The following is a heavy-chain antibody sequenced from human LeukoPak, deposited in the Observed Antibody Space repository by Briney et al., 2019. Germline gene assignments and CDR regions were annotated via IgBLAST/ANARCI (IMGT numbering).Heavy chain of an antibody. CDR2: IKQDGSEK. V-gene: IGHV3-7*01. D-gene: IGHD5-18*01. CDR1: GFTFSSYG. CDR3: ARDPQLWLPTDYFDY. Sequence: GGSLRLSCAASGFTFSSYGMHWVRQAPGKGLEWVANIKQDGSEKYYVDSVKGRFTISRDNAKNSLYLQMNSLRAEDTAVYYCARDPQLWLPTDYFDYWGQGTLVTVSS. J-gene: IGHJ4*02.